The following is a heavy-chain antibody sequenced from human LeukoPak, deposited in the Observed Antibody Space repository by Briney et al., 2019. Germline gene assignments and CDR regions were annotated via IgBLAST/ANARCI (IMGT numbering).Heavy chain of an antibody. Sequence: SETLSLTCAVYGGSFSGDYWSWIRQPPGKGLEGRGEINHSGSTNYNPSLKSRVTISVDTSKNELSLKLRSVTAADTAVYYCARHGTRYYYYYMDVWGRGTPVTISS. CDR2: INHSGST. CDR1: GGSFSGDY. V-gene: IGHV4-34*01. D-gene: IGHD1-26*01. J-gene: IGHJ6*03. CDR3: ARHGTRYYYYYMDV.